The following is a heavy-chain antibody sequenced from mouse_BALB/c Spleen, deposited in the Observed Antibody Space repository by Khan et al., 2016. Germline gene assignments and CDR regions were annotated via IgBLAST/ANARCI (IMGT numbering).Heavy chain of an antibody. CDR2: INTYSGES. Sequence: QIQLVQSGPELKKPGKTVKISCKASGYTFTNYGMNWVKQAPGKGLKWMGWINTYSGESTYADDFKGRFAFSLDTSANTAYLQINNLKNEDTATDFCARYRYYYGNSRYFDVWGAGTTVTVSS. D-gene: IGHD1-1*01. CDR3: ARYRYYYGNSRYFDV. V-gene: IGHV9-3-1*01. CDR1: GYTFTNYG. J-gene: IGHJ1*01.